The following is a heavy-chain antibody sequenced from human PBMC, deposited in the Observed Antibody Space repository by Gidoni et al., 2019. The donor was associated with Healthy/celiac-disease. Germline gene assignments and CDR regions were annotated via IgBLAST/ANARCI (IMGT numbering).Heavy chain of an antibody. CDR3: AREEAAAIDAFDI. CDR1: GGPISSGSYY. J-gene: IGHJ3*02. CDR2: IYTSGST. Sequence: QVQLQESGPGLVTPSQTLSLTCTVSGGPISSGSYYWSWIRQPAGKGLEWIGRIYTSGSTNYNPSLKSRVTISVDTSKNQFSLKLSSVTAADTAVYYCAREEAAAIDAFDIWGQGTMVTVSS. V-gene: IGHV4-61*02. D-gene: IGHD6-13*01.